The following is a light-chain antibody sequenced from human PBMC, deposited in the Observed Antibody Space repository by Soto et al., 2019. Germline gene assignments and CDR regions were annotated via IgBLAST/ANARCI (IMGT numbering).Light chain of an antibody. V-gene: IGLV2-8*01. J-gene: IGLJ1*01. Sequence: QSVLTQSPSASGSPGQSVTISCIGTSSDVGGYNYVSWYQHHPGKAPKLIIYEVTKRPSGVPDRFSGSRSGTTASLIVSGLQAEDEADYYCGSYAGGNTFVFGTGTKLTVL. CDR2: EVT. CDR3: GSYAGGNTFV. CDR1: SSDVGGYNY.